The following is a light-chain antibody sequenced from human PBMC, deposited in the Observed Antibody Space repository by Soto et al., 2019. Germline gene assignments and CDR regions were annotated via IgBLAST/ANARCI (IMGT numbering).Light chain of an antibody. J-gene: IGKJ2*01. Sequence: EIVMTQSPATLSVSPGERATLSCRASQSVSRNLAWYQQNPVQAPRLLIYGASTRATGIPARFSGSGSGTEFTLTISSLQSEDFAVYYCQQYNNWPPTYTFGQGTKLEIK. CDR2: GAS. CDR3: QQYNNWPPTYT. V-gene: IGKV3-15*01. CDR1: QSVSRN.